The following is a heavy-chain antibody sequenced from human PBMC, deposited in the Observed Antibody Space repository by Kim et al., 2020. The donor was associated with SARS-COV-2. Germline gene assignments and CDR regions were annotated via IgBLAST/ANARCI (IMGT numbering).Heavy chain of an antibody. Sequence: KFQGRVTITRDTSASTAYMELSSLRSEDTAVYYCARRRGSGHFDYWGQGTLVTVSP. J-gene: IGHJ4*02. CDR3: ARRRGSGHFDY. D-gene: IGHD3-10*01. V-gene: IGHV1-3*01.